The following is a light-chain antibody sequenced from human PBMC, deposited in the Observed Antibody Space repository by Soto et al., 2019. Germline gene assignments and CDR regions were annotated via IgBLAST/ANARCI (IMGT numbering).Light chain of an antibody. CDR2: AAS. J-gene: IGKJ4*01. CDR3: QQYYSYPLT. CDR1: QGISSY. Sequence: AIRMTQCPSSLSASTGDRVTITCRASQGISSYLAWYQQKPGKAPKLLIYAASTLQSGVPSRFSGSGSGTDFTLTISCLQSEDFATYYCQQYYSYPLTFGGGTKMDI. V-gene: IGKV1-8*01.